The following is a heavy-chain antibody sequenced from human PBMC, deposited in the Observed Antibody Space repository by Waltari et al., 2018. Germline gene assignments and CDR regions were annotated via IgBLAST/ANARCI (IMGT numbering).Heavy chain of an antibody. J-gene: IGHJ3*02. Sequence: QVQLQQWGAGLLKPSETLSLTCAVSGGSFSGYYWSWIRQPPGKGLEWIGEINHSGSTNYNPSLKSRVTISVDTSKNQFSLKLSSVTAADTAVYYCARSWKAATYSSSARARAFDIWGQGTMVTVSS. D-gene: IGHD6-6*01. CDR3: ARSWKAATYSSSARARAFDI. V-gene: IGHV4-34*01. CDR1: GGSFSGYY. CDR2: INHSGST.